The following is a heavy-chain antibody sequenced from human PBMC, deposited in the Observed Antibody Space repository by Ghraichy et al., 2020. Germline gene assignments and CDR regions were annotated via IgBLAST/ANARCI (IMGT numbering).Heavy chain of an antibody. CDR1: GFTFSSYD. CDR2: ISSSSRNK. CDR3: ARASTVVRFYYYDGMDV. D-gene: IGHD4-23*01. Sequence: GGSLRLSCVGSGFTFSSYDMNWVRQSPGKGLEWVSYISSSSRNKFYADSVKGRFTISRDNAQNSLSLQMNSLRDEDTAVYYCARASTVVRFYYYDGMDVWGKGTTVTVSS. J-gene: IGHJ6*04. V-gene: IGHV3-48*02.